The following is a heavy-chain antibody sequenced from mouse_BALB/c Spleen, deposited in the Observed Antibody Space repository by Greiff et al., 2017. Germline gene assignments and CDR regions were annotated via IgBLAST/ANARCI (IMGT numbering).Heavy chain of an antibody. CDR2: IDPENGDT. Sequence: EVKLMESGAELVRSGASVKLSCTASGFNIKDYYMHWVKQRPEQGLEWIGWIDPENGDTEYAPKFQGKATMTADTSSNTAYLQLSSLTSEDTAVYYCTGAAWFAYWGQGTLVTVSA. J-gene: IGHJ3*01. CDR3: TGAAWFAY. V-gene: IGHV14-4*02. CDR1: GFNIKDYY.